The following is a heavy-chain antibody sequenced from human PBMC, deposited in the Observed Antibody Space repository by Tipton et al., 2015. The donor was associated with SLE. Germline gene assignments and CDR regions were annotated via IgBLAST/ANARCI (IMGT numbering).Heavy chain of an antibody. CDR2: INHSGST. Sequence: LRLSCAVYGGSFSDYSWSWIRQPPGKGLEWIGEINHSGSTNYNPSLKSRVTISVDTSKIQFSLKLSSVTAADTAVYYCARGGLTYGYYYYMDYWGQGTLVTVSS. CDR1: GGSFSDYS. V-gene: IGHV4-34*01. J-gene: IGHJ4*02. D-gene: IGHD1-26*01. CDR3: ARGGLTYGYYYYMDY.